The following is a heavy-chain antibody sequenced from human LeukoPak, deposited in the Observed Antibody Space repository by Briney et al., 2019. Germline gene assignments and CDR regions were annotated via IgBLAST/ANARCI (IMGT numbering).Heavy chain of an antibody. D-gene: IGHD6-19*01. CDR2: ISGSGDST. J-gene: IGHJ4*02. Sequence: GGSLRLSCAASGFTFSSYAMSWVRQAPGKGLELVSVISGSGDSTYYADSVKGRLTISRDNTKNTLYLPMNSLRVEGTAVYYCAKGELGWSPVDYWGQGTLVTVSS. CDR1: GFTFSSYA. V-gene: IGHV3-23*01. CDR3: AKGELGWSPVDY.